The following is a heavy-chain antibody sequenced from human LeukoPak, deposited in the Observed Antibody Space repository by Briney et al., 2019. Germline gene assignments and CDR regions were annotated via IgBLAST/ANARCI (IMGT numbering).Heavy chain of an antibody. CDR1: GFIFSSYG. CDR3: ARDLAYCSGGSCYDLYYFDY. V-gene: IGHV3-21*04. Sequence: GGSLRLSCAASGFIFSSYGMIWVRQAPGKGPEWVSSISSISTYTHYADSVKGRFTISRDNAKNSLYLQMNSLRAEDTAVYYCARDLAYCSGGSCYDLYYFDYWGQGTLVTVSS. J-gene: IGHJ4*02. CDR2: ISSISTYT. D-gene: IGHD2-15*01.